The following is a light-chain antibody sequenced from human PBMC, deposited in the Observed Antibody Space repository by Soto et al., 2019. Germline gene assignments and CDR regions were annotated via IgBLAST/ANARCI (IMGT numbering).Light chain of an antibody. Sequence: EIVLTQSPATLSLSPGERATLSCRARQSVSSYLAWYQQKPGQAPRLLIYDASNRATGIPARFSGSGSGTDFTLTISSLEPEDFAVYYCQPRSNWTFGQGTKVEIK. V-gene: IGKV3-11*01. CDR2: DAS. CDR1: QSVSSY. J-gene: IGKJ1*01. CDR3: QPRSNWT.